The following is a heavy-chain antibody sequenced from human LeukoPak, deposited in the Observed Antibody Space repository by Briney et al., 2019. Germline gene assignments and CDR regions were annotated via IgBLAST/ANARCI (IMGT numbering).Heavy chain of an antibody. CDR2: INHSGST. CDR1: GGSFSGYY. V-gene: IGHV4-34*01. CDR3: ARDPYCSSTSCYDNYYYGMDV. D-gene: IGHD2-2*01. J-gene: IGHJ6*02. Sequence: SETLSLTCAVYGGSFSGYYWSWIRQPPGKGLEWIGEINHSGSTNYNPSLKSRVTVSVDTSKNQFSLKLSSVTAADTAVYYCARDPYCSSTSCYDNYYYGMDVWGQGTTVTVSS.